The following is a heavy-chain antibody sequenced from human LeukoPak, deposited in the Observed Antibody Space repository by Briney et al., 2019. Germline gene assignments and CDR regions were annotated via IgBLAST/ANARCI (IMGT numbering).Heavy chain of an antibody. Sequence: GGSLRLSCAASGFTFSSYSMNWVRQAPGKGLEWVSSISSSSSYIYYADSVKGRFTISRDNAKNSLYLQMNSLRAEDTAVYYCARVEEPNKYYDFWSGTYYYYYYYGMDVWGQGTTVTVSS. V-gene: IGHV3-21*01. CDR3: ARVEEPNKYYDFWSGTYYYYYYYGMDV. CDR1: GFTFSSYS. CDR2: ISSSSSYI. D-gene: IGHD3-3*01. J-gene: IGHJ6*02.